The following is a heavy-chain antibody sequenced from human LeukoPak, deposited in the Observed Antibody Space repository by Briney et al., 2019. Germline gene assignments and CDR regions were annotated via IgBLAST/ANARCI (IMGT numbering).Heavy chain of an antibody. V-gene: IGHV4-39*01. CDR1: GGSISSTSYY. CDR3: ARHKQGYTTSWFY. CDR2: IYYSGKT. J-gene: IGHJ4*02. Sequence: SETLSLTCTVSGGSISSTSYYWGWIRQPPGKGLECIGSIYYSGKTYYNPSLKSRVTISVDTSKNQFSLKLSSVTAADTAVYYCARHKQGYTTSWFYWGQGTWSPSPQ. D-gene: IGHD6-13*01.